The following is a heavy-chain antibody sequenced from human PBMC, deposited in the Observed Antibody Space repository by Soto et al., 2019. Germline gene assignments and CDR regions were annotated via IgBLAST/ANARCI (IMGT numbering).Heavy chain of an antibody. Sequence: ASVKVSCKASGYTFTSYGISWVRQAPGQGLEWMGWISSYNGNTNYAQKVQGRVTMTTDKSTSTTYMELRSLRSDDTAGYYCASGPRYCSSTSCFSGVNWFDPWGQGTLVTVSS. D-gene: IGHD2-2*01. V-gene: IGHV1-18*04. CDR2: ISSYNGNT. CDR1: GYTFTSYG. J-gene: IGHJ5*02. CDR3: ASGPRYCSSTSCFSGVNWFDP.